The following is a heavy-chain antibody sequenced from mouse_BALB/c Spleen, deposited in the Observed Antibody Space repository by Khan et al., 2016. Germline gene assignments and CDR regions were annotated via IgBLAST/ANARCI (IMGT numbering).Heavy chain of an antibody. CDR2: INTNTGEP. CDR3: ARITTVVATDFDY. D-gene: IGHD1-1*01. J-gene: IGHJ2*01. Sequence: QIQLVQSGPELKKPGETVKISCKASGYTFTNYGMNWVKQAPGKGLKWMGWINTNTGEPTYAEEFKGRFAFSLETSASTAYLQINNLKNEDTATYFRARITTVVATDFDYWGQGTTLTVSS. CDR1: GYTFTNYG. V-gene: IGHV9-3*02.